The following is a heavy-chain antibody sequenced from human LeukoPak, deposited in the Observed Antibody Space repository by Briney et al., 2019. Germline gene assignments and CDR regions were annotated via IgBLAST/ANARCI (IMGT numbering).Heavy chain of an antibody. D-gene: IGHD6-19*01. CDR1: GFTFTTHA. V-gene: IGHV3-23*01. CDR3: ARDWGSGWYFDY. J-gene: IGHJ4*02. Sequence: VGSLRLSCTASGFTFTTHAMNWVRQAPGKGLEWVTVISSRGGSTYYADSVKGGFTISRDNSKSTLYLQMNSLRVEDTAVYYCARDWGSGWYFDYWGQGTQVTVSS. CDR2: ISSRGGST.